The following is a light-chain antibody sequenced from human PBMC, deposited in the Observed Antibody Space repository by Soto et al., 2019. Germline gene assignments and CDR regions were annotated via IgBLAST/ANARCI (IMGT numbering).Light chain of an antibody. V-gene: IGKV3D-11*02. Sequence: EILLTQSPATLSLSPGESATLSCRASQSVSSSLAWYQQKPGQAPRLLIYDASNRAAGIPISFSGSGSGTDFTLTISSLQYEDFAVYYCQQYNNWHPATFGQGTKVDIK. CDR2: DAS. J-gene: IGKJ1*01. CDR1: QSVSSS. CDR3: QQYNNWHPAT.